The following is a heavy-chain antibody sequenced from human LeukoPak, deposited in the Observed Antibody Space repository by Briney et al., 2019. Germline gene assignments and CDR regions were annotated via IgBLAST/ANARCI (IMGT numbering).Heavy chain of an antibody. CDR1: GFTFSSYW. CDR3: ASVGSTSSYKPPARIYYYYYMDV. J-gene: IGHJ6*03. Sequence: PGGSLRLSCAASGFTFSSYWMSWVRQAPGKGLEWVANIKQDGSEKYYVDSVKGRFTISRDNAKNSLYLQMNSLRAEDTAVYYCASVGSTSSYKPPARIYYYYYMDVWGKGTTVTISS. V-gene: IGHV3-7*01. D-gene: IGHD2-2*02. CDR2: IKQDGSEK.